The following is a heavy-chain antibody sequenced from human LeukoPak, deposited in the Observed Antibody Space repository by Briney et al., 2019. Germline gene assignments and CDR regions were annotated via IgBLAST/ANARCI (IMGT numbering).Heavy chain of an antibody. V-gene: IGHV4-61*08. CDR1: GGSISSGGYY. CDR3: AREPGFDSSGYLNWFDP. D-gene: IGHD3-22*01. J-gene: IGHJ5*02. Sequence: SQTLSLTCTVSGGSISSGGYYWSWIRQPPGKGLEWIACISYSGSTKYNPSLKSRLTISVDTSKNQLSLKLSSVTAADTAVYYCAREPGFDSSGYLNWFDPWGQGTLVTVSS. CDR2: ISYSGST.